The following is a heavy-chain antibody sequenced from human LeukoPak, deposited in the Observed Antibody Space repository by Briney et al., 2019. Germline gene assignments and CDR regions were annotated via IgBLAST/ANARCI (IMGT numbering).Heavy chain of an antibody. CDR3: AKPWRRYCSGGSCFDAFDI. Sequence: HPGGSLRLSCAASGFTFSSYSMNWVRQAPGKGLEWVSAISGSGGSTYYADSVKGRFTISRDNSKNTLYLQMNSLRAEDTAVYYCAKPWRRYCSGGSCFDAFDIWGQGTMVTVSS. D-gene: IGHD2-15*01. CDR1: GFTFSSYS. V-gene: IGHV3-23*01. J-gene: IGHJ3*02. CDR2: ISGSGGST.